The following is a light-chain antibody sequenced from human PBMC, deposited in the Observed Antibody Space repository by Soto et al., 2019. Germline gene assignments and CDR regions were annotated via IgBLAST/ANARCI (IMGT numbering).Light chain of an antibody. CDR3: QQYNNWHTVT. CDR1: QSVSSN. J-gene: IGKJ4*01. CDR2: GAS. Sequence: EILMTQYPATLSVSPGERATLSCWASQSVSSNLAWYQQKPGQAPRLLIYGASTRATGIPARFSGSGSGTEFTLTISSLKSEDFAVYYCQQYNNWHTVTFGGGTKVDIK. V-gene: IGKV3-15*01.